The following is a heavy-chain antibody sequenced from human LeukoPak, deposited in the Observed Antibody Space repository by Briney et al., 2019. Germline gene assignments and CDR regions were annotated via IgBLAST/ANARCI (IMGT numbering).Heavy chain of an antibody. CDR1: GGSFSGYY. CDR3: ARAMIVKTFDY. Sequence: SETLSLTCAVYGGSFSGYYWSWIRQPPGKGLEWIGEINHSGSTNYNPSLKSRVTISVDTSKNQFSLKLSSVTAADAAVYYCARAMIVKTFDYWGQGALVTVSS. V-gene: IGHV4-34*01. CDR2: INHSGST. J-gene: IGHJ4*02. D-gene: IGHD3-22*01.